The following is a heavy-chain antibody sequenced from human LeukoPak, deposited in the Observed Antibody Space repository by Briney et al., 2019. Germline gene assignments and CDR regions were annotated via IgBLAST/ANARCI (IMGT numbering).Heavy chain of an antibody. CDR1: GYTFTGYY. D-gene: IGHD2-15*01. J-gene: IGHJ3*02. V-gene: IGHV1-2*02. CDR2: INPNSGGT. Sequence: ASVKVSCKASGYTFTGYYMHWVRQAPGQGLEWMGWINPNSGGTNYAQKLQGRVTMTRDTSISTAYMELSRLRSDDTAVYYCARVANLGYCSGGSCYSFIAFDIWGQGTMVTVSS. CDR3: ARVANLGYCSGGSCYSFIAFDI.